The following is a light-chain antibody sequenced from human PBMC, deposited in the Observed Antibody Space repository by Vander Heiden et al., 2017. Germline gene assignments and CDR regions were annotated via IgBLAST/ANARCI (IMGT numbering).Light chain of an antibody. CDR2: RNN. V-gene: IGLV1-47*01. CDR1: SSNIGSNY. Sequence: QSVLTQPPSASGTPGQRVTISCSGSSSNIGSNYVYWYQQLPGTAPKLLIYRNNQRPSGVPDRFSGSKSGTSDSLAIRGLRSEDEADYYCAASDDSLSGVVFGTGTKLTVL. CDR3: AASDDSLSGVV. J-gene: IGLJ1*01.